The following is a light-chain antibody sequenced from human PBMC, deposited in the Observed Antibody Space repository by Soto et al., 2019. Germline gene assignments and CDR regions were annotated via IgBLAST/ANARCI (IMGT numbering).Light chain of an antibody. V-gene: IGKV3-11*01. Sequence: EIVLTQSPATLSLSPGERATLSCRASQSVSRYLAWYQQKPGQAPRLLIYDASNRTTGIPARFSGSGSGTDFTLTISTLGPEDFAVYYRQQRSNWPAITFGQVTRLEI. CDR1: QSVSRY. CDR3: QQRSNWPAIT. J-gene: IGKJ5*01. CDR2: DAS.